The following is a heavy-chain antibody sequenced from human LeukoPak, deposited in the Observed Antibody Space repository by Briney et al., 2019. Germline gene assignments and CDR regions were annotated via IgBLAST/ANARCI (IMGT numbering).Heavy chain of an antibody. CDR2: ISSSSSTI. D-gene: IGHD3-3*01. CDR1: GFTFSIYS. V-gene: IGHV3-48*01. J-gene: IGHJ4*02. CDR3: ARAGDSSFKD. Sequence: GSSLRLSCAASGFTFSIYSMSWVRQAPGKGLEWVSYISSSSSTISYADSVKGRFTISRDSAENSLYLQMNSLRAEDTAVYYCARAGDSSFKDWGQGTLVTVSS.